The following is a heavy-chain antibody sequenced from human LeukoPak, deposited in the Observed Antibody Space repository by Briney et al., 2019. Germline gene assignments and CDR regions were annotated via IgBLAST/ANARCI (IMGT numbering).Heavy chain of an antibody. J-gene: IGHJ4*02. CDR1: GFTVSSNC. CDR2: IHSGVST. D-gene: IGHD6-19*01. Sequence: PGGSLRLSCAASGFTVSSNCMSWVRQAPGKGLEWVSFIHSGVSTYYADSVKGRFTISRDNPKNTVYLQMNSLRAEDTAVYYCARLVSDSRGWYHFDFWGQGTLVTVSS. CDR3: ARLVSDSRGWYHFDF. V-gene: IGHV3-53*01.